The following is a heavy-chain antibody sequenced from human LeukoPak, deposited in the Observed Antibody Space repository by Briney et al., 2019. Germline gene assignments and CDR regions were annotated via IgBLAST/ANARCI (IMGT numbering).Heavy chain of an antibody. J-gene: IGHJ6*02. Sequence: SETLSLTCAVYGGSFSGYYWSWIRQHPGKGLEWIGYIYYSGSTYYNPSLKSRVTISVDTSKNQFSLKLSSVTAADTAVYYCARVGFRYFVYYGMDVWGQGTTVTVSS. CDR2: IYYSGST. CDR3: ARVGFRYFVYYGMDV. D-gene: IGHD3-9*01. CDR1: GGSFSGYY. V-gene: IGHV4-31*11.